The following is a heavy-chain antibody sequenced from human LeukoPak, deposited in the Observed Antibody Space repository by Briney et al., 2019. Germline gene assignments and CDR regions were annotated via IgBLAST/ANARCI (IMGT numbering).Heavy chain of an antibody. Sequence: PGGSLRLSCAASGFTFSRYEMNWVRQAPGKGLEWVSYISSNGNTIHYADSVKGRFTISRDNAKNSLYLHLNSLRTEDTAIYYCTRDQNDYVWGNYRYWGQGTLVTVSS. J-gene: IGHJ4*02. V-gene: IGHV3-48*03. CDR1: GFTFSRYE. CDR3: TRDQNDYVWGNYRY. CDR2: ISSNGNTI. D-gene: IGHD3-16*02.